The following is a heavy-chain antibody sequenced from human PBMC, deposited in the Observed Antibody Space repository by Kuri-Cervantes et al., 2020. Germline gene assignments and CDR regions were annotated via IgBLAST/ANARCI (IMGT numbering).Heavy chain of an antibody. Sequence: GESLKISCAASGFTFSDYYMSWIRQAPGKGLEWVSYISSSGSTIYYADSVKGRFIISRDNAKNSLYLQMNSLRAEDTAVYYCARAGGIVVVMFAFDIWGQGTMVTVSS. CDR1: GFTFSDYY. V-gene: IGHV3-11*01. J-gene: IGHJ3*02. CDR3: ARAGGIVVVMFAFDI. D-gene: IGHD3-22*01. CDR2: ISSSGSTI.